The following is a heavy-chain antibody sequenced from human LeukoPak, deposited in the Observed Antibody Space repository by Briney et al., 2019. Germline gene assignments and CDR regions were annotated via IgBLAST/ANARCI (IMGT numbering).Heavy chain of an antibody. CDR3: ARDRGSGWYDY. D-gene: IGHD6-19*01. CDR1: GGSLSSDY. Sequence: SETLSLTCSVSGGSLSSDYWNWIRQPAGKGLEWIGRIQSSGSTNYNPSLKSRLTMSVDKSKNQFSLKLMSVTAADTAVYYCARDRGSGWYDYWGQGTLVTVSS. J-gene: IGHJ4*02. V-gene: IGHV4-4*07. CDR2: IQSSGST.